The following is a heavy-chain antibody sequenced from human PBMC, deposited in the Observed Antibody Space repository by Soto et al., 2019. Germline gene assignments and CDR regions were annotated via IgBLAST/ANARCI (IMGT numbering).Heavy chain of an antibody. D-gene: IGHD3-10*01. CDR1: GGSTTSDY. CDR3: VRDLNGSGDY. V-gene: IGHV4-59*01. CDR2: IFHSLGA. J-gene: IGHJ4*02. Sequence: PSETLSLTCTVSGGSTTSDYCIWIRQPPGKGLEWLGYIFHSLGAKYNPSLGSRGTISLDTSKNQLSLSLRSVTAADTAIYFCVRDLNGSGDYWGQGTLVTVSS.